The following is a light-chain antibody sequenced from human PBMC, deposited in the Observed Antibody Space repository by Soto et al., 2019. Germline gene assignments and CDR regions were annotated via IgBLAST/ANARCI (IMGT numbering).Light chain of an antibody. V-gene: IGLV1-40*01. J-gene: IGLJ1*01. CDR2: DNT. CDR1: SSNIGANYD. CDR3: QSYDSSLSGCV. Sequence: QSALTQPPSVSGAPGQRVTISCTGSSSNIGANYDVHWYQQLPGTAPKLLIYDNTGRPSGVPDRFSGSKSGTSASLAITGLQAEDEADYYCQSYDSSLSGCVFGTGTKVTVL.